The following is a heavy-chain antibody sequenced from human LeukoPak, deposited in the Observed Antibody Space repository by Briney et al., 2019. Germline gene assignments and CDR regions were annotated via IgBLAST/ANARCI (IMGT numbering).Heavy chain of an antibody. J-gene: IGHJ6*03. V-gene: IGHV3-64*01. CDR1: GFTFSSYA. CDR3: ARGRYFHYYMDV. CDR2: ISSNGDST. Sequence: GGSLRLSCAASGFTFSSYAMHWVRQAPGTGLEYVSAISSNGDSTYYANSLKGRFTISRDNSKSTLYLQMGSLRAEDMAVYYCARGRYFHYYMDVWGKGPTVTVS. D-gene: IGHD3-9*01.